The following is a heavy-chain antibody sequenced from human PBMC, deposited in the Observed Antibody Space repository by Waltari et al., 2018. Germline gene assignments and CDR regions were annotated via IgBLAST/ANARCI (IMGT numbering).Heavy chain of an antibody. J-gene: IGHJ6*03. CDR1: GGSISSYY. D-gene: IGHD2-15*01. Sequence: QVQLQESGPGLVKPSETLSLTCTVSGGSISSYYWSWIRQPPGKGLEWIGYIYYSGSTNYNPSLKSRVTISVDTSKNQFSLKLSSVTAADTAVYYCARHANLGYCSGGSCYDYYYMDVWGKGTTVTISS. CDR3: ARHANLGYCSGGSCYDYYYMDV. CDR2: IYYSGST. V-gene: IGHV4-59*08.